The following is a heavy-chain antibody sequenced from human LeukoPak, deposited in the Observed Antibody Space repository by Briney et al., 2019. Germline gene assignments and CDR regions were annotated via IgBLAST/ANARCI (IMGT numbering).Heavy chain of an antibody. D-gene: IGHD6-6*01. V-gene: IGHV1-2*02. CDR2: INPNSGGT. CDR3: AREVRKSIAARRELGY. Sequence: ASVKVSCKASGYTFTGYYMHWVRQAPGQGLEWMGWINPNSGGTNYAQKFQGRVTMTRDTSISTAYMELSRLRSDDTAVYYCAREVRKSIAARRELGYWGQGTLVTVPS. CDR1: GYTFTGYY. J-gene: IGHJ4*02.